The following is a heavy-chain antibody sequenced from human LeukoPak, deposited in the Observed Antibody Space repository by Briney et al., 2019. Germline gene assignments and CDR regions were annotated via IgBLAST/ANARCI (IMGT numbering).Heavy chain of an antibody. CDR1: GXTVSRNY. CDR2: IYSGGNT. J-gene: IGHJ4*02. D-gene: IGHD4-17*01. Sequence: PGGSLRLTCAASGXTVSRNYMSWVRQAPEKGLEWVSVIYSGGNTYYADSMKGRFTISRDNSKNTLYLQMNSLRAEDTAVYYCARVSGDYTYYFDYWGQGTLVTVSS. CDR3: ARVSGDYTYYFDY. V-gene: IGHV3-66*01.